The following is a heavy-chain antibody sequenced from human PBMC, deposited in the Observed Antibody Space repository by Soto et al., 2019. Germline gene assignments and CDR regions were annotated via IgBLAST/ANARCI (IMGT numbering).Heavy chain of an antibody. CDR1: GGTFSSYA. J-gene: IGHJ6*02. CDR2: IVPIFGTA. D-gene: IGHD3-16*01. CDR3: ASGGVMKNYCGMDF. V-gene: IGHV1-69*13. Sequence: SVKVSCKASGGTFSSYAISWVQPAPGKRLEWIGRIVPIFGTANCAQNCQCRVTSTADETTSTAYMELSSLRSEDTAVYYWASGGVMKNYCGMDFWDQGTTIAVSS.